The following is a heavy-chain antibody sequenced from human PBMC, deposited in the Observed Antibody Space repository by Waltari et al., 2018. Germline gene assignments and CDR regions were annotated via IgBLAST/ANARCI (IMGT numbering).Heavy chain of an antibody. Sequence: QVQLQQWGAGLLKPSETLSLTCAVYGGTFNDHYWNWIRQPPGKGLEWIGQINDSGSTNYNPSLRSRVTISVDTSKNQFSLNLSSVTAADTAVYYCASSYYDTSGYSPCDYWGQGTLVTVSS. V-gene: IGHV4-34*01. J-gene: IGHJ4*02. D-gene: IGHD3-22*01. CDR1: GGTFNDHY. CDR2: INDSGST. CDR3: ASSYYDTSGYSPCDY.